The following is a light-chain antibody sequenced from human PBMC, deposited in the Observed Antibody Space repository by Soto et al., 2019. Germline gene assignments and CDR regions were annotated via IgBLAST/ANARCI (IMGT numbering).Light chain of an antibody. J-gene: IGKJ2*01. CDR2: KAS. Sequence: IQMTQSPSTLSASVGDRVTITCRTSESIGRYLAWYQQKPGQAPKLLIYKASTLESGVPSRFSGSGSGTEFTLTISRLQPDDFATYYCQQYNSYLYAFGQGTKLEIK. CDR1: ESIGRY. CDR3: QQYNSYLYA. V-gene: IGKV1-5*03.